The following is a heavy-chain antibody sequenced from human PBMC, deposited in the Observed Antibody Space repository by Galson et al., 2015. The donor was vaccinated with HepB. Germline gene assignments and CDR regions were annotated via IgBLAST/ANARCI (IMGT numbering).Heavy chain of an antibody. V-gene: IGHV3-30*04. CDR1: GFTFSSYA. J-gene: IGHJ4*02. CDR2: ISYDGSNK. D-gene: IGHD6-19*01. Sequence: SLRLSCAASGFTFSSYAMSWVRQAPGKGLEWVAVISYDGSNKYYADSVKGRFTISRDNSKNTLYLQMDSLRAEDTAVYYCARVQPYSSGWYGGYYFDYWGQGTLVTVSS. CDR3: ARVQPYSSGWYGGYYFDY.